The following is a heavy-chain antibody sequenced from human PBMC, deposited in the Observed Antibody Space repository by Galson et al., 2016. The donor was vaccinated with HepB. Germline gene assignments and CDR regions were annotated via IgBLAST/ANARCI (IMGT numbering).Heavy chain of an antibody. CDR3: ARARDYYFYSMDV. J-gene: IGHJ6*02. V-gene: IGHV1-18*01. Sequence: SVKVSCKASGYTFTTYGISWVRQAPGQRLEWMGWITTVTGNTNYAQKFQGRVTMTTDTSTNTAYMELRSLRSDDTAVYYCARARDYYFYSMDVWGQGTTVTVSS. CDR2: ITTVTGNT. CDR1: GYTFTTYG.